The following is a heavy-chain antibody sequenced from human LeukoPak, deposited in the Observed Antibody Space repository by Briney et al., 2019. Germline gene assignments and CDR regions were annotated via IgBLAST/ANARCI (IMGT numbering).Heavy chain of an antibody. CDR3: ARDHSGAYCGGDCYSGVGDY. V-gene: IGHV4-38-2*02. D-gene: IGHD2-21*02. J-gene: IGHJ4*02. CDR1: GYSISSGHY. Sequence: PSETLSLTCTVSGYSISSGHYWGWIRQPPGKGLEWIGSIYHSGSTYYNPSLKSRVAISVDTSKNHFSLKLSSVTAADTAVYYCARDHSGAYCGGDCYSGVGDYWGQGTLVTVSS. CDR2: IYHSGST.